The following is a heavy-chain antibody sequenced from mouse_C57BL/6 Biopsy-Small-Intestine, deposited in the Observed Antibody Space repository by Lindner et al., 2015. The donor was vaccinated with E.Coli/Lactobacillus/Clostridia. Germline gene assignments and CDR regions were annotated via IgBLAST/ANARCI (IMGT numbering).Heavy chain of an antibody. CDR3: AANYGTLAWFAY. CDR2: ISPYNGIS. Sequence: VQLQESGPELVKPGASVKISCKASGYSFTGYYIHWVKQSHGNILDWIGYISPYNGISSYNQKFKGKAILTVDKSSSTAYMELRSLTSGDSAVYYCAANYGTLAWFAYWGQGTLVTVSA. CDR1: GYSFTGYY. J-gene: IGHJ3*01. V-gene: IGHV1-31*01. D-gene: IGHD2-1*01.